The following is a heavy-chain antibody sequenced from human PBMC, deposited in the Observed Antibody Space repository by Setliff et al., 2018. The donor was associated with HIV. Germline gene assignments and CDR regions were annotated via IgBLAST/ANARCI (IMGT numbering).Heavy chain of an antibody. CDR1: GFTFGDYA. J-gene: IGHJ5*02. CDR3: TRVQAAAEWFDP. D-gene: IGHD6-13*01. V-gene: IGHV3-49*04. Sequence: HPGGSLRLSCATSGFTFGDYALSWVRQAPGKGLEWVAVIRSNTFGGTTEYAASVKGRFTISRDDSKSIAYLQMNSLKTEDTAVYYCTRVQAAAEWFDPWGQGTLVTVSS. CDR2: IRSNTFGGTT.